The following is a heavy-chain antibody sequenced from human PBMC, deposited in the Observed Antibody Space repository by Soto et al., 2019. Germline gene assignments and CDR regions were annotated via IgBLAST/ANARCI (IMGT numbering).Heavy chain of an antibody. D-gene: IGHD3-16*01. CDR1: GFTFSSHA. J-gene: IGHJ4*02. CDR2: IHGTRSII. V-gene: IGHV3-48*02. CDR3: ARDARNADYDY. Sequence: EVHLVESGGGLVQPGGSLKLSCAVSGFTFSSHAMNWVRQAPGKGLEWVAYIHGTRSIIYYADSVKGRFTISRDNAKNSLYLQMDSLRDENTALYYCARDARNADYDYWGQGTLVTVSS.